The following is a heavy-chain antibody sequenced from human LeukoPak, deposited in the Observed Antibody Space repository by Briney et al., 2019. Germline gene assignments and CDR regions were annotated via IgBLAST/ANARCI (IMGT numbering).Heavy chain of an antibody. CDR2: FDPEDGET. CDR1: GYTLTELS. D-gene: IGHD5-24*01. J-gene: IGHJ4*02. CDR3: ATGSRDGYPIDY. Sequence: ASVKVSCKVSGYTLTELSMHWVRQAPGKGLGWMGGFDPEDGETIYAQKFQGRVTMTEDTSTDTAYMELSSLRSEDTAVYYCATGSRDGYPIDYWGQGPLVTVSS. V-gene: IGHV1-24*01.